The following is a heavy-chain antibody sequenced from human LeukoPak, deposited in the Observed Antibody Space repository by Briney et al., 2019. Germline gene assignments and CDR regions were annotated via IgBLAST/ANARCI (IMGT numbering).Heavy chain of an antibody. CDR2: ISGSGGST. Sequence: GGSLRLSCAASGFTFSSYAMSWVRQAPGKGLEWVSAISGSGGSTYYADSVKGRFTISRDNSKNTRYLQMNSLRAEDTAVYYCAKGRYCSGGSCYFSYYYYGMDVWGQGTTVTVSS. D-gene: IGHD2-15*01. CDR3: AKGRYCSGGSCYFSYYYYGMDV. J-gene: IGHJ6*02. V-gene: IGHV3-23*01. CDR1: GFTFSSYA.